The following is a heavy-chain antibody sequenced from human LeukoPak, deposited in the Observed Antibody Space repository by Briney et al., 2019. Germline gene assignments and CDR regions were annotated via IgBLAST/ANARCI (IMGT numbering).Heavy chain of an antibody. CDR2: ISYDGSNN. D-gene: IGHD1-26*01. CDR3: ARGRGSYLLRDAEYFQY. CDR1: GFTFSTYA. J-gene: IGHJ1*01. V-gene: IGHV3-30-3*01. Sequence: GRSLRLSCAASGFTFSTYAMHWVRQAPGKGLEWVAIISYDGSNNFYADSVKGRFTISRDNSKNTLHLQMNSLRAEDTAVYYRARGRGSYLLRDAEYFQYWGQGTLVTVSS.